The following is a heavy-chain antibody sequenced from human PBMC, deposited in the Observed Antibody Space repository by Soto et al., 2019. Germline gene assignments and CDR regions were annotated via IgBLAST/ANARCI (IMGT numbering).Heavy chain of an antibody. Sequence: ASVKVACKASGYTFTGYYIHWVRQAPGQGLEWMGWINPNSGGTNYAQKFQGRVTMTRDTSISTAYMELSRLRYDDTAVYYCARRTQVTTRVRPCYYSGQGTPVTVSS. CDR2: INPNSGGT. J-gene: IGHJ4*02. CDR1: GYTFTGYY. CDR3: ARRTQVTTRVRPCYY. D-gene: IGHD4-17*01. V-gene: IGHV1-2*02.